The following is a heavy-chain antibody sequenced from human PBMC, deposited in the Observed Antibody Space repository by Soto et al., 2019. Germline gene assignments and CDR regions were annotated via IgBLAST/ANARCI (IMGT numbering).Heavy chain of an antibody. V-gene: IGHV5-51*01. CDR2: IYPGDSDT. CDR3: ARHVAAAGSADDAFDI. J-gene: IGHJ3*02. CDR1: GYTFTDFW. D-gene: IGHD6-13*01. Sequence: GESLKISCKGSGYTFTDFWIGWVRHMPGKGLQWMGVIYPGDSDTRYSPSFQGQVTISADKSISTAFLQWTSLQAADTGVYYCARHVAAAGSADDAFDIWGLGTTVTVSS.